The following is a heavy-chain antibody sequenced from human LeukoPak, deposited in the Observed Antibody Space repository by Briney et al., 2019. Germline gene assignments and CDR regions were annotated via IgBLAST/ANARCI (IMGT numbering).Heavy chain of an antibody. V-gene: IGHV4-39*07. Sequence: SETLSLTCTVSGGSISSSSYYWGWIRQPPGKGLEWIGSIYYSGSTYYNPSLKSRVTISVDTSKNQFSLKLTSVTAADTAVYYCAIAVAGPFDYWGQGTLVTVSP. J-gene: IGHJ4*02. CDR3: AIAVAGPFDY. CDR1: GGSISSSSYY. CDR2: IYYSGST. D-gene: IGHD6-19*01.